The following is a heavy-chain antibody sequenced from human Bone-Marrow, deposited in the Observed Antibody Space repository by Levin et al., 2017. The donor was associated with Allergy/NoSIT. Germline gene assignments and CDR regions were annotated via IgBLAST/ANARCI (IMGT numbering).Heavy chain of an antibody. Sequence: PGESLKISCEGSGFNFSTHSMNWVRQTPEKGLEWVSSITSRSTYIHYADSVRGRFTISRDNAKNSLYLQMNSLRVDDTGLYYCVASTPSDFWGQGTQVTVSS. V-gene: IGHV3-21*01. CDR1: GFNFSTHS. D-gene: IGHD3-3*01. CDR3: VASTPSDF. J-gene: IGHJ4*02. CDR2: ITSRSTYI.